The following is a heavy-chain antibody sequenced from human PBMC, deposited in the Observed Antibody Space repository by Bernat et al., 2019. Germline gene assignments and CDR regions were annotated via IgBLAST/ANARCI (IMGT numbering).Heavy chain of an antibody. CDR3: ARGGVADTLITGYYGMDV. CDR2: IYYSGST. J-gene: IGHJ6*01. V-gene: IGHV4-31*03. CDR1: GGSISSGGYY. D-gene: IGHD2-15*01. Sequence: QVQLQESGPGLVKPSQTLSLTCTVSGGSISSGGYYWSWIRHHPGKGLEWIVYIYYSGSTYYNPSLKSRVTISVDTSKNQFSLKLSSVTAADTAVYYCARGGVADTLITGYYGMDVWGQGTTVTVSS.